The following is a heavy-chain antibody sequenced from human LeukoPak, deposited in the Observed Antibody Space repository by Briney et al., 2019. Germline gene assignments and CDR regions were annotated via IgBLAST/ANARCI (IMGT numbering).Heavy chain of an antibody. D-gene: IGHD6-19*01. CDR2: ISDDGSNK. Sequence: GGSLRLSCAASGFTFSSYGMHWVRQAPGKGLEWVAVISDDGSNKYYADSVRGRFTISRDNSKHALYLQMNSLRAEDTAVYYCANVGNSGWYEGAYWSQGTLVTVSS. CDR1: GFTFSSYG. J-gene: IGHJ4*02. CDR3: ANVGNSGWYEGAY. V-gene: IGHV3-30*18.